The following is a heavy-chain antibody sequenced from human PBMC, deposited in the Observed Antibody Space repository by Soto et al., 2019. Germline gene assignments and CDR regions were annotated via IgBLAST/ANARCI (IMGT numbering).Heavy chain of an antibody. V-gene: IGHV1-18*01. CDR1: VYDFTTYG. CDR3: ARGRYEDY. J-gene: IGHJ4*02. Sequence: QVHLVQSGAEVKKPGASVKVSCKGSVYDFTTYGITWVRQAPGQGLEWMAWISSHNGNTDYAQKLQGRVTVTRDTSTSTAYMELRSLRSDDPTVYYCARGRYEDYWGQGALVTVSS. D-gene: IGHD1-1*01. CDR2: ISSHNGNT.